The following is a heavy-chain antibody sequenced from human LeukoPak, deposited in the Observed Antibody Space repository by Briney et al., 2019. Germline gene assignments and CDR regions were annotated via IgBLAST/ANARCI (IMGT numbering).Heavy chain of an antibody. CDR2: MYHSGST. V-gene: IGHV4-59*11. J-gene: IGHJ5*02. CDR3: AREIEYSSSYWFDP. D-gene: IGHD6-6*01. Sequence: PSETLSLTCTVSGGSISSHYWSWIRQPPGKGLEWIGYMYHSGSTNYNPSLKSRVTISVDTSKNQFSLKLSSVTAADTAVYYCAREIEYSSSYWFDPWGQGTLVTVSS. CDR1: GGSISSHY.